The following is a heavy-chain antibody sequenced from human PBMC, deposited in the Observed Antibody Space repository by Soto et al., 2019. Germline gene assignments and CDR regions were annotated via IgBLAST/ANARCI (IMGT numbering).Heavy chain of an antibody. J-gene: IGHJ4*02. V-gene: IGHV4-34*01. CDR2: INHSGST. CDR3: AAYSSSRDPFDY. D-gene: IGHD6-13*01. CDR1: GGSFSGYY. Sequence: ETLSLTCAVYGGSFSGYYWSWIRQPPGKGLEWIGEINHSGSTNYNPSLKSRVTISVDTSKNQFSLKLSSVTAADTAVYYCAAYSSSRDPFDYWGQGTLVTVS.